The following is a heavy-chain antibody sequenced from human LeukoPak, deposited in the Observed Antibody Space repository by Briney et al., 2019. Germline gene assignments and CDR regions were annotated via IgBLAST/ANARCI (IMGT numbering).Heavy chain of an antibody. D-gene: IGHD3-3*01. CDR1: RDTFSRYY. J-gene: IGHJ4*02. Sequence: ASVEVSCKSSRDTFSRYYIRWVRQAPGQGLEYMGVINPSGGSPRYAQKFQGRLTMTRDMSTSTVYMKLSSLRSEDSSIYYCAAADMIFGVIIPPFWGPGTPVTISS. CDR3: AAADMIFGVIIPPF. V-gene: IGHV1-46*01. CDR2: INPSGGSP.